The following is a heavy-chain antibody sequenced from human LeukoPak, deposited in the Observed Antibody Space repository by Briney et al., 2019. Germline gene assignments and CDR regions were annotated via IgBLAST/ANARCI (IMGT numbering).Heavy chain of an antibody. CDR2: INWNADST. Sequence: GGSLRLSCAASGYKFSDYGMSWVRQAPGKGLEWVSGINWNADSTGYADSVKGRFTISRDNSKNTLYLQMNSLRAEDTAVYYCAKSHYYDSTGYYYYYYGMDVWGQGTTVTVSS. J-gene: IGHJ6*02. V-gene: IGHV3-20*04. CDR1: GYKFSDYG. D-gene: IGHD3-22*01. CDR3: AKSHYYDSTGYYYYYYGMDV.